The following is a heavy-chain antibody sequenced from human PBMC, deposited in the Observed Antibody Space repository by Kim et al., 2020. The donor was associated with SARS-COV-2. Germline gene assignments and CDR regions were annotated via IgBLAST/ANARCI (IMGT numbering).Heavy chain of an antibody. J-gene: IGHJ4*02. V-gene: IGHV4-30-4*01. CDR1: GASMTSGDYY. CDR2: ISNSGTT. D-gene: IGHD3-10*01. CDR3: VRVAGDSGPYPYYFDS. Sequence: PSETLSLTCTVSGASMTSGDYYWSWIRQPPGKGLEWLGRISNSGTTYYNPFLESRLIISLDTSRNQFSLKLTSETAADTAVYYCVRVAGDSGPYPYYFDSWGQGTLVTVSS.